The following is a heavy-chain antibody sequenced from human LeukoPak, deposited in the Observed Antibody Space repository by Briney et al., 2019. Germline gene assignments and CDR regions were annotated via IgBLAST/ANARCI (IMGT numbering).Heavy chain of an antibody. V-gene: IGHV3-21*01. J-gene: IGHJ6*02. CDR1: GFTFSSYS. Sequence: GGPLRLSCAASGFTFSSYSMNWVRQAPGKGLEWVSSISSSSSYIYYADSVKGRFTISRDNAKNSLYLQMNSLRAEDTAVYYCARAGTYCSSTSCFRYYYYGMDVWGQGTTVTVSS. D-gene: IGHD2-2*01. CDR3: ARAGTYCSSTSCFRYYYYGMDV. CDR2: ISSSSSYI.